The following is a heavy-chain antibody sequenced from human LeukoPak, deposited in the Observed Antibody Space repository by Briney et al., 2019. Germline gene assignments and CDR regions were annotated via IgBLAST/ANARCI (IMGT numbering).Heavy chain of an antibody. CDR2: ISSNGGST. Sequence: GGSLRLSCAASGFTFSSYVMYWVRQAPGKGLEYVSSISSNGGSTYYANSVKGTFTISRDNSKNTLYLQMGSLRAEDMAVYYCARGGQSKYDSSGYLNYFDYWGQGTLVTVSS. D-gene: IGHD3-22*01. V-gene: IGHV3-64*01. J-gene: IGHJ4*02. CDR3: ARGGQSKYDSSGYLNYFDY. CDR1: GFTFSSYV.